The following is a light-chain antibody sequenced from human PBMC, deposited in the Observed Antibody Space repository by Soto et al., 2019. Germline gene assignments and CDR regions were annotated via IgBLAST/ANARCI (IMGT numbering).Light chain of an antibody. Sequence: QSALTQPRSVSGSPGQSVTISCTGTSSDVGGYNYVSWYQQHPGKAPKLMIYDVNKRPSGVPDRFSGSKSGNTASLTISGLQAEDEADYYCCSYAGSDYVFGTGTKLTVL. V-gene: IGLV2-11*01. J-gene: IGLJ1*01. CDR2: DVN. CDR3: CSYAGSDYV. CDR1: SSDVGGYNY.